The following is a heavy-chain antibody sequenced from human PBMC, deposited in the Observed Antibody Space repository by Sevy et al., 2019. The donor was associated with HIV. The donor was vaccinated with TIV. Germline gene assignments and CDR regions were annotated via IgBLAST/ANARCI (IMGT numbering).Heavy chain of an antibody. CDR3: ARADIVVVVAAPRASWFDP. Sequence: SETLSLTCTVSGGSISSYYWSWIRQPPGKGLEWIGYIYYSGSTNYNPSLKSRVTISVDTSKNQFSLKLSSVTAADTAVYYGARADIVVVVAAPRASWFDPWGQGTLVTVSS. CDR2: IYYSGST. J-gene: IGHJ5*02. V-gene: IGHV4-59*01. CDR1: GGSISSYY. D-gene: IGHD2-15*01.